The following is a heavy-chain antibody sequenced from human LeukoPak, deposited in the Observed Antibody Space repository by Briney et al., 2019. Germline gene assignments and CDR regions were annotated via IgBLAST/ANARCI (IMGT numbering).Heavy chain of an antibody. D-gene: IGHD2-15*01. CDR2: IIPIFGTA. Sequence: SVKVSCKASGGTFSSYAISWVRQAPGQGLEWMGGIIPIFGTADYAQKFQGRVTITADKSTSTAYMELSSLRSEDTAVYYCAREGRIFPQGFDYWGQGTLVTVSS. J-gene: IGHJ4*02. V-gene: IGHV1-69*06. CDR1: GGTFSSYA. CDR3: AREGRIFPQGFDY.